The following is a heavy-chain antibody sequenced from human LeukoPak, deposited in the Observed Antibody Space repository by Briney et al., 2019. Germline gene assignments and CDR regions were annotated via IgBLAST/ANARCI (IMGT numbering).Heavy chain of an antibody. CDR2: IWYDGSNK. CDR1: GFTFSSYG. CDR3: ARGYDSSGYLLPFDY. V-gene: IGHV3-33*01. J-gene: IGHJ4*02. Sequence: GGSLRLSCAASGFTFSSYGMHWVRQAPGKGLEWGAVIWYDGSNKYYADSVKGRFTISRDNSKNTLYLQMNSLRAEDTAVYYCARGYDSSGYLLPFDYWGQGTLVTVSS. D-gene: IGHD3-22*01.